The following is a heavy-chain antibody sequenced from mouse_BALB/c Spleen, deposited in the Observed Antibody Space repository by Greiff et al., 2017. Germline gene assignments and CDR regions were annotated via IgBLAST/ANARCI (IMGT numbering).Heavy chain of an antibody. CDR1: GYSFTSYW. J-gene: IGHJ1*01. Sequence: VQLQQSGTVLARPGASVKMSCKASGYSFTSYWMHWVKQRPGQGLEWIGAIYPGNSDTSYNQKFKGKAKLTAVTSASTAYMELSSLTNEDSAVYYCRITTATGDWYFDVWGAGTTVTVSS. CDR2: IYPGNSDT. D-gene: IGHD1-2*01. CDR3: RITTATGDWYFDV. V-gene: IGHV1-5*01.